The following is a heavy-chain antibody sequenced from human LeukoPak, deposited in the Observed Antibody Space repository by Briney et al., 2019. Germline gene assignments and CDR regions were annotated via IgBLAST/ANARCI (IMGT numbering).Heavy chain of an antibody. CDR3: ARGLTYYYGSGSYPPHARTEN. CDR2: INPNSGGT. Sequence: ASVKVSCKASGYTFTGYYMHWVRQAPGQGLEWMGWINPNSGGTNYAQKFQGRVTMTRDTSISTAYMELSRLRSDDTAVHYCARGLTYYYGSGSYPPHARTENWGQGTLVTVSS. V-gene: IGHV1-2*02. D-gene: IGHD3-10*01. J-gene: IGHJ4*02. CDR1: GYTFTGYY.